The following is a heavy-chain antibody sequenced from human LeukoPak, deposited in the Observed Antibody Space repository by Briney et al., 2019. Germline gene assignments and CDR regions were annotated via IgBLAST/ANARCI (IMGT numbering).Heavy chain of an antibody. CDR2: ISYDGSNK. Sequence: GKSLRLSCAASGFTFSSYSTHWIRQAPGKGLEWVAVISYDGSNKYYAGSVKGRFTISRDNSKNTLYLQMTSLRAEETAVYYCARVQQPYGDYLRNVHYHRLYVWRQGTTVTVSS. V-gene: IGHV3-30-3*01. CDR3: ARVQQPYGDYLRNVHYHRLYV. CDR1: GFTFSSYS. D-gene: IGHD4-17*01. J-gene: IGHJ6*01.